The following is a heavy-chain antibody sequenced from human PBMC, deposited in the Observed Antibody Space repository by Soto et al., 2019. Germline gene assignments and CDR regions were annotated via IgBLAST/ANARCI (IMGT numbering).Heavy chain of an antibody. D-gene: IGHD5-18*01. V-gene: IGHV3-23*01. CDR1: GFTFSSYA. J-gene: IGHJ6*02. CDR3: ARDNEYSYGSLGYYYYGMDV. Sequence: GGSLRLSCAASGFTFSSYAMSWVRQAPGKGLEWVSAISGSGGSTYYADSVKGRFTISRDNAKNSLYLQMNSLRDEDTAVYYCARDNEYSYGSLGYYYYGMDVWGQGTTVTVSS. CDR2: ISGSGGST.